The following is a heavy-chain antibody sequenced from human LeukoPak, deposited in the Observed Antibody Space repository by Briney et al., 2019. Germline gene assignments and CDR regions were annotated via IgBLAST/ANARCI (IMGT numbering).Heavy chain of an antibody. D-gene: IGHD3-9*01. J-gene: IGHJ3*02. CDR1: GFTFSSYA. V-gene: IGHV3-23*01. CDR2: ISGGSDST. Sequence: KPGGSLRLSCAASGFTFSSYAMSWVRQSPGKGLEWVSAISGGSDSTYYADSVKGRFTISRDNSKYTVSLQMNSLAAEDTAIYYCAKGKVSIWPAAFDIWGQGTMVTVSS. CDR3: AKGKVSIWPAAFDI.